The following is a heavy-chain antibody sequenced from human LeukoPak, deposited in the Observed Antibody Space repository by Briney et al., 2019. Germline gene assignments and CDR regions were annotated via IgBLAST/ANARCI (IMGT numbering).Heavy chain of an antibody. CDR1: RFTFSTLA. CDR2: ISYDGSNK. CDR3: ARDHYSSGPPTYFDY. V-gene: IGHV3-30*04. D-gene: IGHD3-10*01. J-gene: IGHJ4*02. Sequence: GGSLILSCGASRFTFSTLAFHWVRQAPGKGLEWVAIISYDGSNKYYADSVKGRCTIPRDNSKSTLYLQMNSLRAEDTAVYFCARDHYSSGPPTYFDYWGQGTLVTVSS.